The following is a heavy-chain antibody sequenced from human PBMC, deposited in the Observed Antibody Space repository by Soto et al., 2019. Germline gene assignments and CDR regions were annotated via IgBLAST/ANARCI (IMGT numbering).Heavy chain of an antibody. CDR1: GDSVSSNRAG. Sequence: SQTLSLTCAITGDSVSSNRAGWRLVRQSPSRGLEWLGRTYYRSKRYYEYAVSVRGRITINPDTPRNQYSLQLNSVTPEDTAVYFCARGEQYSGRIFYYSGQGTLVTVSS. J-gene: IGHJ4*01. CDR2: TYYRSKRYY. CDR3: ARGEQYSGRIFYY. D-gene: IGHD1-26*01. V-gene: IGHV6-1*01.